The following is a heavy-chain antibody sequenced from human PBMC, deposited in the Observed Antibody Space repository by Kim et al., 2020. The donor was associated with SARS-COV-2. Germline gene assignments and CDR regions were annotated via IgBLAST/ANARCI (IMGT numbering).Heavy chain of an antibody. CDR2: IWYDGSNK. J-gene: IGHJ4*02. Sequence: GGSLRLSCAASGFTFSSYGMHWVRQAPGKGLEWVAVIWYDGSNKYYADSVKGRFTISRDNSKNTLYLQMNSLRAEDTAVYYCARGGEQIVGALNDYWGQGTLVTVSS. V-gene: IGHV3-33*01. D-gene: IGHD1-26*01. CDR1: GFTFSSYG. CDR3: ARGGEQIVGALNDY.